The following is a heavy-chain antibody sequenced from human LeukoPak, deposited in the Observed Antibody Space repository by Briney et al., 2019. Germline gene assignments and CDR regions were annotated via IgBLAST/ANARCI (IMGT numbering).Heavy chain of an antibody. V-gene: IGHV3-23*01. J-gene: IGHJ4*02. CDR3: AKAYGSGSLTYYFDY. Sequence: GGSLRLSCAASGFTFSSYAMSWVRQAPGKGLEWVSAISGSGGSTHYADSVKGRFTISRDNSKNTLYLQMNSLRAEDTAVYYCAKAYGSGSLTYYFDYWGQGTLVTVSS. CDR1: GFTFSSYA. CDR2: ISGSGGST. D-gene: IGHD3-10*01.